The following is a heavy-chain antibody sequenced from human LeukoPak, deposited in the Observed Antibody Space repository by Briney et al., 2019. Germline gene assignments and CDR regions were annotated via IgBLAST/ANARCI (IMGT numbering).Heavy chain of an antibody. CDR3: ARAFGYSSSWYDY. V-gene: IGHV3-53*01. D-gene: IGHD6-13*01. CDR1: GFTVSSNY. Sequence: PGGSLRLSCAASGFTVSSNYMSWVRQAPGKGLEWVSVIYSGGSTYYADSVKGRFTISRDNSKNTLYLQMNSLRAEDTVVYYCARAFGYSSSWYDYWGQGTLVTVSS. CDR2: IYSGGST. J-gene: IGHJ4*02.